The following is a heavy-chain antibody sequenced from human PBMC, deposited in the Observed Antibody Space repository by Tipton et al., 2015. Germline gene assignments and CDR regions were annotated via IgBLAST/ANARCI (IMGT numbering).Heavy chain of an antibody. CDR2: ISDSGGSP. Sequence: GSLRLSCAASGFTFSSYGMAWARQTPGKGLEWVSVISDSGGSPYYADSVKGRFSISRDNSKNTLYLRMNSLRAEDTAVYYCAKERSYYSFWSGYYQGAFDSWGQGTLVTVSS. J-gene: IGHJ4*02. D-gene: IGHD3-3*01. CDR1: GFTFSSYG. CDR3: AKERSYYSFWSGYYQGAFDS. V-gene: IGHV3-23*01.